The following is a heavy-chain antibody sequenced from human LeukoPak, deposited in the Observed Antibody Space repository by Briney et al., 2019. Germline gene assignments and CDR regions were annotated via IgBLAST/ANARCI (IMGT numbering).Heavy chain of an antibody. CDR3: ARGITVSGHFDY. CDR1: GGSISSSSYY. CDR2: FYYGGST. V-gene: IGHV4-39*01. J-gene: IGHJ4*02. Sequence: SETLSLTCTVSGGSISSSSYYWGWIRQPPGKGLEWIGSFYYGGSTYYSPSLKSRVTISVDTSKTQFSLKLTSVTAADTAVYYCARGITVSGHFDYWGQGTPVIVSS. D-gene: IGHD6-19*01.